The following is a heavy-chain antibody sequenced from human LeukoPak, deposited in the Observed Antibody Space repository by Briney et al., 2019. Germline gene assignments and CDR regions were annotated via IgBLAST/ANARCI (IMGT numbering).Heavy chain of an antibody. D-gene: IGHD3-10*01. Sequence: GGSLRLSCAASGFTFTTYWMSWVRQLPGKGLEWVANINQDGTEKYYVDSVKGRFTISRDNAKNSLNLQMNSLRVEDTAIYYCVKVAKYYYGSETYYFFEHWGQGTPVTASS. CDR3: VKVAKYYYGSETYYFFEH. J-gene: IGHJ4*02. CDR2: INQDGTEK. CDR1: GFTFTTYW. V-gene: IGHV3-7*01.